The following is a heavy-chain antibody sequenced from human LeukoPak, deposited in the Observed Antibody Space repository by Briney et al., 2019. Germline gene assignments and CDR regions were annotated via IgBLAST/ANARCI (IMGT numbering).Heavy chain of an antibody. V-gene: IGHV3-30*02. CDR1: GFTFSSYG. Sequence: GGSLRLSCAAPGFTFSSYGMHWVRQAPGKGLEWVAFIRYDGSNKYYADSVKGRFTISRDNSKNTLYLQMNSLRAEDTAVYYCATRLIAARPFDYWGQGTLVTVSS. CDR3: ATRLIAARPFDY. CDR2: IRYDGSNK. D-gene: IGHD6-6*01. J-gene: IGHJ4*02.